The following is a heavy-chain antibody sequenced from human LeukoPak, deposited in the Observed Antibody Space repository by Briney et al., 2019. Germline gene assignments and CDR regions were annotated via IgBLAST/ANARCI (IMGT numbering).Heavy chain of an antibody. CDR1: GYTFTSYA. J-gene: IGHJ6*04. CDR3: ASTIPTHDYYYYGMDV. D-gene: IGHD2-2*01. V-gene: IGHV1-3*01. CDR2: INAGNGNT. Sequence: ASVKVSCKASGYTFTSYAMHWVRQAPGQRLEWMGWINAGNGNTKYSQKFQGRVTITRDTSASTAYMELSSLRSEDTAVYYCASTIPTHDYYYYGMDVWGKGTTVTVSS.